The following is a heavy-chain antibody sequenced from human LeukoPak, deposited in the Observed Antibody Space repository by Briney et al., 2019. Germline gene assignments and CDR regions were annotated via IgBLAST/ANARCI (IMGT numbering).Heavy chain of an antibody. D-gene: IGHD1-26*01. CDR3: ARTFGGSYYDGYFDY. J-gene: IGHJ4*02. CDR1: GYTFTSYG. CDR2: ISAYNGNT. Sequence: ASVKVSCKASGYTFTSYGISWVRQAPEQGLEWMGWISAYNGNTNYAQKLQGRVTMTTDTSTSTAYMELRSLRSDDTAVYYCARTFGGSYYDGYFDYWGQGTLVTVSS. V-gene: IGHV1-18*01.